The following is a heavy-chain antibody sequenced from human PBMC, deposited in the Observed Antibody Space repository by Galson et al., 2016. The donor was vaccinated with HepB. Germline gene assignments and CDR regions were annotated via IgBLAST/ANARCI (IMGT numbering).Heavy chain of an antibody. J-gene: IGHJ6*02. V-gene: IGHV5-51*01. CDR1: GYKFTDYW. CDR3: ARQAKYSSSSRGYYYTVDV. Sequence: QSGAEVTKPGGSLKISCKGSGYKFTDYWIGWVRQMPGEGLEWMGIIYPGDSDTKYSPSFQGQVTISADKFITTAYLQWSSLKASDTAIYYCARQAKYSSSSRGYYYTVDVWGQGTTVTVSS. D-gene: IGHD6-6*01. CDR2: IYPGDSDT.